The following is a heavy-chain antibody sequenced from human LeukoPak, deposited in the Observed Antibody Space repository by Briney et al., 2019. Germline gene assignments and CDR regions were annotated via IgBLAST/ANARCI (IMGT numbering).Heavy chain of an antibody. V-gene: IGHV4-61*02. J-gene: IGHJ6*03. CDR3: ARDVLSHSYYYMDV. CDR2: IYISGST. D-gene: IGHD5/OR15-5a*01. Sequence: SETLSLTCTVSGGSLSSGRYYWSWIRQTAVKGLQWIGRIYISGSTNCSPSLKSRVTISLDTSNNQFSLNLSSVTAADTAVYYCARDVLSHSYYYMDVWGKGTTVTVSS. CDR1: GGSLSSGRYY.